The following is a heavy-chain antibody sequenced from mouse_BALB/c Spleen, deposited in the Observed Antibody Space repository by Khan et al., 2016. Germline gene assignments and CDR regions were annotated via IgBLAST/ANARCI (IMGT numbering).Heavy chain of an antibody. CDR2: IDPANGNT. CDR3: ARSRYDYDMGFAY. D-gene: IGHD2-4*01. J-gene: IGHJ3*01. CDR1: GFNIKDTY. Sequence: VQLQQPGAELVKPGASVKLSCTASGFNIKDTYMHWVKQRPEQGLEWIGRIDPANGNTKYDPKFQGKATITADTSSNTAYLQLSSLTSEDTAVYNCARSRYDYDMGFAYWGQGTRVTVSA. V-gene: IGHV14-3*02.